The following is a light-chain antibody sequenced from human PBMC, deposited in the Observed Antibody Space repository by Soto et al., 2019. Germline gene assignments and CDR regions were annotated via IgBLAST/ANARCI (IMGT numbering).Light chain of an antibody. J-gene: IGLJ1*01. CDR2: QNS. CDR1: KLGDKY. Sequence: SYELTQPPSVSVSPGQTASITCSGDKLGDKYACWYQQKPGQSHVLVIYQNSKRPSGIPERFSGSNSGNTGTLTISGTQAMDEADYYCQAWDSSTAGVFGTGTKVTVL. V-gene: IGLV3-1*01. CDR3: QAWDSSTAGV.